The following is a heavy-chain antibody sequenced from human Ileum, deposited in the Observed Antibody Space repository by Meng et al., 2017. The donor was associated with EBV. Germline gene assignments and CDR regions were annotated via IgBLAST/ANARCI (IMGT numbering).Heavy chain of an antibody. J-gene: IGHJ5*02. Sequence: QVQLVESGGGVVQPGRSLRLSCAASGFTFSSYGMHWVRQAPGKGREWVAVIWYDGSLKYYGDSVKGRFSISRDNSKNTLYLQMNSLRAEDTAAYYCARINGGCSGGSCYPVPPDSWGQGTLFTVSS. CDR1: GFTFSSYG. CDR3: ARINGGCSGGSCYPVPPDS. V-gene: IGHV3-33*01. D-gene: IGHD2-15*01. CDR2: IWYDGSLK.